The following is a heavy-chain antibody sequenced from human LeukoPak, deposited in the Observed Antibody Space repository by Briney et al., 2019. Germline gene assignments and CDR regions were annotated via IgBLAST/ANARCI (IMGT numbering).Heavy chain of an antibody. CDR2: IYYSGST. CDR3: ARGDEVGATRNPSDYYYGMDV. Sequence: SETLSLTCTVSGGSISSYYWSWIRQPPGKGLEWIGYIYYSGSTNYNPSLKSRVTISVDTSKNQFSLKLSSVTAADTAVYYCARGDEVGATRNPSDYYYGMDVWGQGTTVTVSS. CDR1: GGSISSYY. V-gene: IGHV4-59*12. J-gene: IGHJ6*02. D-gene: IGHD1-26*01.